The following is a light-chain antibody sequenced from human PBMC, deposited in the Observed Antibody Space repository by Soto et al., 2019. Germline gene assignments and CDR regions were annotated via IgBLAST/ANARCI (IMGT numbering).Light chain of an antibody. J-gene: IGKJ1*01. V-gene: IGKV1-17*01. CDR3: LQHNSYPWT. CDR2: AAS. Sequence: DIQMTQSPSSLSASVGDRVTITCRASHSITSYLSWYQQQPGKAPKLLIYAASSLQSGVPSRFSGSGSGTEFTLTISSLQPEDFATYYCLQHNSYPWTFGQGTKVDI. CDR1: HSITSY.